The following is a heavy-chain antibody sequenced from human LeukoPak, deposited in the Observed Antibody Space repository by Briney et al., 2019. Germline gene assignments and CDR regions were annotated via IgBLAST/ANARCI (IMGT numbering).Heavy chain of an antibody. Sequence: PGRSLRLSCAASGFTFSSYAMHWVCQAPGKGLEWVAVISYDGSNKYYADSVKGRFTISRDNSKNTLYPQMNSLRAEDTAVYYCARVGGILELYYFDYWGQGTLVTVSS. J-gene: IGHJ4*02. D-gene: IGHD1-7*01. CDR1: GFTFSSYA. V-gene: IGHV3-30*04. CDR3: ARVGGILELYYFDY. CDR2: ISYDGSNK.